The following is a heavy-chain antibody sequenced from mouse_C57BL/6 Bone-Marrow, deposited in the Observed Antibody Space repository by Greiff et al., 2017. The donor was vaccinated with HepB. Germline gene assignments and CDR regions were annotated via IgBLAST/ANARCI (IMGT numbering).Heavy chain of an antibody. CDR2: IYPRSGNT. V-gene: IGHV1-81*01. CDR1: GYTFTSYG. CDR3: ARQDYDYSY. Sequence: VKLMESGAELARPGASVKLSCKASGYTFTSYGISWVKQRTGQGLEWIGEIYPRSGNTYYNEKFKGKATLTADKSSSTAYMELRSLTSEDSAVYFCARQDYDYSYWGQGTLVTVSA. D-gene: IGHD2-4*01. J-gene: IGHJ3*01.